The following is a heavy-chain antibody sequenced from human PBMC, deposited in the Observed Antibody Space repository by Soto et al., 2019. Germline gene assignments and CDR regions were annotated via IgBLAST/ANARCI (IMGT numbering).Heavy chain of an antibody. V-gene: IGHV4-59*01. CDR3: AKYDSSGYGMNY. Sequence: SETLSLTCTVSGASISSYYWSWIRQPPGKGLEWIGYIYYSGSTNYNPSLKGRVIASLDTSKNQFSLKLTSVTAADTAVYYCAKYDSSGYGMNYWGQGALVTVSS. J-gene: IGHJ4*02. CDR2: IYYSGST. CDR1: GASISSYY. D-gene: IGHD3-22*01.